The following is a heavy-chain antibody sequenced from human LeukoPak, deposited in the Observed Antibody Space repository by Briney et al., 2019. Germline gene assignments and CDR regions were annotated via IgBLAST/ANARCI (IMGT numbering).Heavy chain of an antibody. CDR2: FYYSGST. CDR1: GGSISSGYYY. J-gene: IGHJ5*02. V-gene: IGHV4-30-4*01. CDR3: ARPYYYDSRIDP. D-gene: IGHD3-22*01. Sequence: SQTLSLTCTVSGGSISSGYYYWSWIRQPPGKGLEWLGYFYYSGSTYYNPSLKSRVTISVDTSKNQFSLKLSSVTAADTAVYYCARPYYYDSRIDPWGQGTLVTVSS.